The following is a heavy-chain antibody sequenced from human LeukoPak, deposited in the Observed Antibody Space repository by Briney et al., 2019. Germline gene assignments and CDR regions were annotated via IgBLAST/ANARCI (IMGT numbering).Heavy chain of an antibody. D-gene: IGHD1-26*01. V-gene: IGHV4-59*01. CDR1: GGPISSYY. CDR3: ARLYSGSYLYFDY. J-gene: IGHJ4*02. Sequence: SETLSLTCTVSGGPISSYYWSWIRQPPGKGLEWIGYIYYSGSTNYNPSLKSRVTISVDTSKNQFSLKLSSVTAADTAVYYCARLYSGSYLYFDYWGQGTLVTVSS. CDR2: IYYSGST.